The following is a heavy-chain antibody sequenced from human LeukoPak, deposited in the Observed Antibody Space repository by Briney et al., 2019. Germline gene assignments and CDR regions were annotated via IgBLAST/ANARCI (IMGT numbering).Heavy chain of an antibody. CDR3: ARDNVVATINLDY. CDR2: IIPILGIA. D-gene: IGHD5-12*01. CDR1: GYTFTSYA. Sequence: SVKVSCKASGYTFTSYAISWVRQAPGQGLEWMGRIIPILGIANYAQKFQGRVTITADKSTSTAYMELSSLRSEDTAVYYCARDNVVATINLDYWGQGTLVTVSS. V-gene: IGHV1-69*04. J-gene: IGHJ4*02.